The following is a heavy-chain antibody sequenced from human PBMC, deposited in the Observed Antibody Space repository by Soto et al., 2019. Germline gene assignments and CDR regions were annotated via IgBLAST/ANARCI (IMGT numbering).Heavy chain of an antibody. D-gene: IGHD5-12*01. V-gene: IGHV3-48*03. CDR3: ARDPEKYRGYDLGIDY. Sequence: PGGSLRLSCAASGFTFSNYEMTWVRQDPGKGLEWISYISSSGKTISYADSVKGRFTISGDNAKNSLYLQMNSLRAEDTAVYYCARDPEKYRGYDLGIDYWGQGTLVTVSS. CDR2: ISSSGKTI. CDR1: GFTFSNYE. J-gene: IGHJ4*02.